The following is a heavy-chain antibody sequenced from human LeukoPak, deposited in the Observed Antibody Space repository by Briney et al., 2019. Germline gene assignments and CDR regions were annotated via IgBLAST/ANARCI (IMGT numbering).Heavy chain of an antibody. CDR2: INSDGSNT. CDR1: GFTFSSYW. CDR3: ARGYTSGWYYFDY. V-gene: IGHV3-74*01. D-gene: IGHD6-19*01. Sequence: GGSLRLSCAASGFTFSSYWMHWVRHAPGKGLVWVTRINSDGSNTIYADSVKGRFTISRDNAKNTLYLQMNSLRAEDTAVYYCARGYTSGWYYFDYWGQGTLVTVSS. J-gene: IGHJ4*02.